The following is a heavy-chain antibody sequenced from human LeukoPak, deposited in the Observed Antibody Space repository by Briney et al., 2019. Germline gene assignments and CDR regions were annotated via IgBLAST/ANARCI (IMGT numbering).Heavy chain of an antibody. CDR1: GFTFSSYG. CDR2: IRYDGSNK. CDR3: AKDRDGYNYFWSAFDI. Sequence: GGSLRLSCAASGFTFSSYGMHWVRQAPGKGLEWVAFIRYDGSNKYYADSVKGRFTISRDNSKNTLYLQMNSLRAEDTAVYYCAKDRDGYNYFWSAFDIWGQGTMVTVSS. J-gene: IGHJ3*02. D-gene: IGHD5-24*01. V-gene: IGHV3-30*02.